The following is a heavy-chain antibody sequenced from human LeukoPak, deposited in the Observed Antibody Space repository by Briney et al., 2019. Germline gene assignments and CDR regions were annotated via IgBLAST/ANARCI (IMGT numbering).Heavy chain of an antibody. CDR3: ARGAYYYYGMDV. CDR2: ISSSSSYI. V-gene: IGHV3-21*01. J-gene: IGHJ6*02. CDR1: GFTFSSYP. Sequence: GGSLRLSCAASGFTFSSYPMSWVRQAPGKGLEWVSSISSSSSYIYYADSVKGRFTISRDNAKNSLYLQMNSLRAEDTAVYYCARGAYYYYGMDVWGQGTTVTVSS.